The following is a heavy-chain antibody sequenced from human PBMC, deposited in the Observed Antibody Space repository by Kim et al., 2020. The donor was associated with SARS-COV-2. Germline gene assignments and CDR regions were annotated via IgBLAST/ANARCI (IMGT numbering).Heavy chain of an antibody. CDR3: ARLGGYDGAFDI. V-gene: IGHV5-51*01. D-gene: IGHD5-12*01. Sequence: RYSPTFQGQVTSSADKSISTAYLQWSSLKASDTAMYYCARLGGYDGAFDIWGQGTMVTVSS. J-gene: IGHJ3*02.